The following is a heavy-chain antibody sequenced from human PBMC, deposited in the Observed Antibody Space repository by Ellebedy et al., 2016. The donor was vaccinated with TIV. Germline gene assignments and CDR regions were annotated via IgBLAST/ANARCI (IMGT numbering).Heavy chain of an antibody. V-gene: IGHV3-7*01. CDR2: IKQDGSET. CDR3: ARISGVWWYDL. Sequence: GESLKISCAASGFTFTSHWMSWVRQAPGKGLEWVANIKQDGSETYSVDSVRGRFTISRDNARDSVFLQMNSLRAEDTAVYYCARISGVWWYDLWGRGTLVTVSS. D-gene: IGHD2-15*01. J-gene: IGHJ2*01. CDR1: GFTFTSHW.